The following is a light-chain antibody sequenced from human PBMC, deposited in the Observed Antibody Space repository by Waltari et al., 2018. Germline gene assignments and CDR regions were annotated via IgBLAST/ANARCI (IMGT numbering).Light chain of an antibody. J-gene: IGKJ4*01. CDR2: GAS. CDR1: QNIHDN. V-gene: IGKV3-15*01. CDR3: QQYNKWPPLT. Sequence: EVLMTQSPDTLSVSPGQRVTLSCRASQNIHDNLAWYQQKPGQAPRLLIYGASTRATAIPARFRGSGSGTEFTLTISSLQSEDLAIYYCQQYNKWPPLTFGGGTKVEIK.